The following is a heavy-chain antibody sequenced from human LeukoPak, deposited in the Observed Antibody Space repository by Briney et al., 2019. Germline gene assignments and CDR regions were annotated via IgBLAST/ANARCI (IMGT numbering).Heavy chain of an antibody. V-gene: IGHV3-33*06. CDR2: IWYDGSNK. Sequence: GGSLRLSCAASGFTFSSYGMHWVCQAPGKGLEWVAVIWYDGSNKYYADSVKGRFTISRDNSKNTLYLQMNSLRAEDTAVYYCAKGKTTVTTLDYWGQGTLVTVSS. CDR3: AKGKTTVTTLDY. J-gene: IGHJ4*02. D-gene: IGHD4-17*01. CDR1: GFTFSSYG.